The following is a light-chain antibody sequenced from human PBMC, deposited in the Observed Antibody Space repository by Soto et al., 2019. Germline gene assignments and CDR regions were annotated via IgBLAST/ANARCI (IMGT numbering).Light chain of an antibody. CDR3: QQCNSFPIT. CDR2: SAS. Sequence: DIQMTQSPSSVSASVGDRVTITCRASQDISNCLAWYQQKPGKAPQLLIYSASTIQSGVPSRFSGSGSGTDFTLTISSLQPEDFATYYCQQCNSFPITFGQGTRLEIK. V-gene: IGKV1-12*01. J-gene: IGKJ5*01. CDR1: QDISNC.